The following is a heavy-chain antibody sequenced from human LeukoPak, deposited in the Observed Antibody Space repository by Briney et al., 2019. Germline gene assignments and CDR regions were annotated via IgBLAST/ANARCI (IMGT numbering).Heavy chain of an antibody. CDR2: ITNWNGGST. J-gene: IGHJ3*02. D-gene: IGHD2-2*02. V-gene: IGHV3-20*04. Sequence: GGSLILSCEASGFTLDDYGMSWVRQSTGKGLEWVSAITNWNGGSTGYADSVRGRFTISRDNAKNSLYLQMNSLRAEDTALYYCARCSRSSTDCYSAFDIWGQGTMVTVSS. CDR1: GFTLDDYG. CDR3: ARCSRSSTDCYSAFDI.